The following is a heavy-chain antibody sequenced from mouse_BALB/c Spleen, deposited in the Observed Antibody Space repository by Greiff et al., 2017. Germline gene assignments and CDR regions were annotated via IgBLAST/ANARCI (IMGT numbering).Heavy chain of an antibody. CDR1: GFTFSSYA. J-gene: IGHJ2*01. Sequence: EVMLVESGGGLVKPGGSLKLSCAASGFTFSSYAMSWVRQSPEKRLEWVAEISSGGSYTYYPDTVTGRFTISRDNAKNTLYLEMSSLRSEDTAMYYCARHYYGSSYFDYWGQGTTLTVSS. D-gene: IGHD1-1*01. CDR3: ARHYYGSSYFDY. CDR2: ISSGGSYT. V-gene: IGHV5-9-4*01.